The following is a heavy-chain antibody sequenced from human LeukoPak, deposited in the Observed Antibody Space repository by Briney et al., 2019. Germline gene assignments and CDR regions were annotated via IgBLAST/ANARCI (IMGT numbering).Heavy chain of an antibody. CDR1: GFTFSSYG. J-gene: IGHJ4*02. D-gene: IGHD1-7*01. V-gene: IGHV3-30*02. Sequence: GGSLRLSCAASGFTFSSYGMHWVRRAPGKGLEWVAFIRYDGSNKYYADSVKGRFTISRDNSKNTLYLQMNSLRAEDTAVYYCARAHFNNWNYAFDYWGQGTLVTVSS. CDR3: ARAHFNNWNYAFDY. CDR2: IRYDGSNK.